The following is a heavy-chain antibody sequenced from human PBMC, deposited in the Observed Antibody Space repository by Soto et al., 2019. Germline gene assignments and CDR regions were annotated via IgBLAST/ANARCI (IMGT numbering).Heavy chain of an antibody. Sequence: ASVKVSCKASGYTFTGYYMDWVRQAPGQGLEGVGWINPNSGGTNYAQKIQGRDTMTSDTSISTPYMKLSRQRSDDTAVYYCARVGYSGYDYYYYYGMDVWGQGTTVTVSS. CDR3: ARVGYSGYDYYYYYGMDV. J-gene: IGHJ6*02. D-gene: IGHD5-12*01. V-gene: IGHV1-2*02. CDR2: INPNSGGT. CDR1: GYTFTGYY.